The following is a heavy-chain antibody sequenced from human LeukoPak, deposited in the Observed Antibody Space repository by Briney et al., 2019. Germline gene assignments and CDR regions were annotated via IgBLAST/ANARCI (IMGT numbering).Heavy chain of an antibody. CDR3: ARVGSSGWVHHYYYYMDV. CDR1: GGSISSYY. Sequence: SETLSLTCTVSGGSISSYYWSWIRQPPGKGLEWIGYIYYSGSTNYNPSLKSRVTISVDTSKNQFSLKLSSVTAADTAVYYCARVGSSGWVHHYYYYMDVWGKGTTVTISS. J-gene: IGHJ6*03. V-gene: IGHV4-59*01. D-gene: IGHD6-19*01. CDR2: IYYSGST.